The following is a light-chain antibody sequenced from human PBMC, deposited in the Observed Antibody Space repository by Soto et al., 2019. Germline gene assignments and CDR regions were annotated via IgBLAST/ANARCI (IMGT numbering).Light chain of an antibody. J-gene: IGKJ1*01. CDR3: QQYYSTPRT. CDR1: QSVLYSSNNKNY. CDR2: WAS. Sequence: DIVMIQSPDSLAVSLGERATINCKSRQSVLYSSNNKNYLAWYQQKPGQPPKLLIYWASTRESGVPDRFSGSGSGTDFTLTISSLQAEDVAVYYCQQYYSTPRTFGQGTKVDIK. V-gene: IGKV4-1*01.